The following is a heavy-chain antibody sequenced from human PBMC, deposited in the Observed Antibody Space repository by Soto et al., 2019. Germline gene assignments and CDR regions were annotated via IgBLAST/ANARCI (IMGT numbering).Heavy chain of an antibody. J-gene: IGHJ5*02. CDR3: ARDSRYYDFWSGYYDNWFDP. D-gene: IGHD3-3*01. CDR1: GFTFSSHG. V-gene: IGHV3-33*01. CDR2: IWYDGSNK. Sequence: PGGSLRLSCAASGFTFSSHGMHWVRQAPGKGLEWVAVIWYDGSNKYYADSVKGRFTISRDNSKNTLYLQMNSLRAEDTAVYYCARDSRYYDFWSGYYDNWFDPWGQGTLVTVSS.